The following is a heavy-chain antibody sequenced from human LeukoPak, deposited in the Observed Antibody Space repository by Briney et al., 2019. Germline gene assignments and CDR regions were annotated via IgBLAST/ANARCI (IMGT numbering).Heavy chain of an antibody. CDR2: INQSGIS. Sequence: SETLSLTCAVYGGSFSGYYWSWIRQPPGKGLEWIGEINQSGISNYNPSLKSRVTISVDTSENQFSLKLSSVTAADTAVYYCARGREPARPPLGYWGRGTLVTVSS. D-gene: IGHD2-2*01. CDR3: ARGREPARPPLGY. CDR1: GGSFSGYY. J-gene: IGHJ4*02. V-gene: IGHV4-34*01.